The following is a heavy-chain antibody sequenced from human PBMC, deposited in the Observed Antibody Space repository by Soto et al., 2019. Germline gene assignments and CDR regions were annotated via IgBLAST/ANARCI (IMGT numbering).Heavy chain of an antibody. CDR2: ISDAGIKT. V-gene: IGHV3-30*18. CDR1: GLTFNSYG. Sequence: QVQLVESGGGVVQPGRSLRLSCAASGLTFNSYGFHWVRQAPGKGLEWVAIISDAGIKTNYGDSVKGRFTISRDNSKNTLYLQMNSLRVEDTAVYYCAKDRYQLLSTVGYYFDYWGQGTLVTVSS. CDR3: AKDRYQLLSTVGYYFDY. D-gene: IGHD2-2*01. J-gene: IGHJ4*02.